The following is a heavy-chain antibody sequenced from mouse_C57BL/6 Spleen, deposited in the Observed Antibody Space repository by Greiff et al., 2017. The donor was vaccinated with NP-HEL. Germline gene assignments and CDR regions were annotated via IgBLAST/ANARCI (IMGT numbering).Heavy chain of an antibody. CDR1: GYTFTDHI. CDR3: GRSNYEGYFDY. J-gene: IGHJ2*01. V-gene: IGHV1-11*01. D-gene: IGHD2-5*01. CDR2: IYPVSGET. Sequence: QVHVKQSGAELASPGASVTLSCKASGYTFTDHIMNWVKKRPGQGLEWIGRIYPVSGETKYNQKFMGKATFSVDRSSSTVYMVLNSLTSEDPAVYYCGRSNYEGYFDYWGQGTTLTVSS.